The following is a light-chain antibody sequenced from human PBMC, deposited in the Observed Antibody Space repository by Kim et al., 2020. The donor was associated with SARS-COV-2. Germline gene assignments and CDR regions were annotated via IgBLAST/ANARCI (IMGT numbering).Light chain of an antibody. J-gene: IGLJ3*02. Sequence: QSVLTQPPSASGTPGQRVTISCSGSSSNIGSNTVHWYRQLPGTAPKLLIYDYNKRPSGVADRFSGSKSGTSASLAIGGLQSADEADYYCATWDDSLNGWVFGGGTQLTVL. CDR2: DYN. V-gene: IGLV1-44*01. CDR1: SSNIGSNT. CDR3: ATWDDSLNGWV.